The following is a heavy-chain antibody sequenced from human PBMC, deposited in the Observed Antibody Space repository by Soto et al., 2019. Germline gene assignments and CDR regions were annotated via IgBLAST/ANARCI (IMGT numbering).Heavy chain of an antibody. CDR1: GFTFSSYE. J-gene: IGHJ4*02. V-gene: IGHV3-48*03. CDR3: ARDGYSYGGDY. Sequence: QPGGSLRLSCAASGFTFSSYEMNWVRQAPGKGLEWVSYISSSGSTIYYADSVKGRFTISRDNAKNSLYLQMNSLRAEDTAVYYCARDGYSYGGDYWGQGTLVTVSS. CDR2: ISSSGSTI. D-gene: IGHD5-18*01.